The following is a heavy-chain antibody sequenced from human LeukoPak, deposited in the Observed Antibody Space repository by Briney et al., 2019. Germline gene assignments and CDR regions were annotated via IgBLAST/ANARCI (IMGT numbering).Heavy chain of an antibody. CDR1: GGSFSGYY. D-gene: IGHD3-3*01. Sequence: SETLSLTCAVYGGSFSGYYWSWIRQPPGKGLEWIGEINHSGSTNYNPSLKSRVTISVDTSKNQFSLKLSSVTAADTAVYYCAGVELVYYDFWRSGAGAFDIWGQGTMVTVSS. V-gene: IGHV4-34*01. CDR2: INHSGST. CDR3: AGVELVYYDFWRSGAGAFDI. J-gene: IGHJ3*02.